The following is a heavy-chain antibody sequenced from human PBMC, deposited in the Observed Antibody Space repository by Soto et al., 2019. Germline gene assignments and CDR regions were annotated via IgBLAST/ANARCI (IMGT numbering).Heavy chain of an antibody. J-gene: IGHJ4*02. CDR3: ARGKRGYSCGPSRYYFDY. D-gene: IGHD5-18*01. CDR2: INHSGST. Sequence: QVQLQQWGAGLLKPSETLSLTCAVYGGSFSGYYWSWIRQPPGKGLEWIGEINHSGSTNYNPSLKSRVTISVDTSKNQFSLKLSSVTAADTAVYYCARGKRGYSCGPSRYYFDYWGQGTLVTVSS. CDR1: GGSFSGYY. V-gene: IGHV4-34*01.